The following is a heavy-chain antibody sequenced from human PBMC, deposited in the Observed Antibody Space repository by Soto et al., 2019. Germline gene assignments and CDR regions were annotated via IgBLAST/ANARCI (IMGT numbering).Heavy chain of an antibody. CDR1: GFTLRSYW. J-gene: IGHJ4*02. CDR3: AKGGGYSYGPGDY. CDR2: INSDGSST. V-gene: IGHV3-74*01. D-gene: IGHD5-18*01. Sequence: GGSLRLSCAASGFTLRSYWMHWVRQAPGKGLVWVSRINSDGSSTSYADSVKGRFTISRDNAKNTLYLQVDSLRAEDTAVYYCAKGGGYSYGPGDYWGQGTLVTVSS.